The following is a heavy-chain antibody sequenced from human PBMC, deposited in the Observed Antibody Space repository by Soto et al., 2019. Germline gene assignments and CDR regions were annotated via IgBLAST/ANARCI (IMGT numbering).Heavy chain of an antibody. CDR2: ISGSGGST. CDR1: GFTSSSYA. J-gene: IGHJ4*02. Sequence: EVQLLESGGGLVQPGGSLRLSCAASGFTSSSYAMSWVRQAPGKGLEWVSAISGSGGSTYYADSVKGRFTISRDNSKNTLYLQMNSLRAEDTAVYYCAKAYNYYDSSGYYFFDYWGQGTLVTVSS. D-gene: IGHD3-22*01. V-gene: IGHV3-23*01. CDR3: AKAYNYYDSSGYYFFDY.